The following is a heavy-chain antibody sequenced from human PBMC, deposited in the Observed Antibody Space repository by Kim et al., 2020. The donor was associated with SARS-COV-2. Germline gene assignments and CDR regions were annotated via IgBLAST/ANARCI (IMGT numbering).Heavy chain of an antibody. V-gene: IGHV3-15*01. Sequence: GGSLRLSCAASGFSFSNDWMSWVRQAPGKGLEWVGRIKTKTDGGTTDYAAPVKGRFTVSRDDSGNMLYLQMNSLKTEDTAMYFCTRELYGMDVWGQGTTVTVS. CDR2: IKTKTDGGTT. J-gene: IGHJ6*02. CDR1: GFSFSNDW. CDR3: TRELYGMDV.